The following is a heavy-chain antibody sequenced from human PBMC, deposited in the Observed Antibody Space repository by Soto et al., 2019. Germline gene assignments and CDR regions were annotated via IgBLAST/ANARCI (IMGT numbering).Heavy chain of an antibody. CDR2: ISGSGGST. CDR3: AKDMHYYDSSGYYYVLGGSVFDY. Sequence: GGSLRLSCAASGFTFSSYAMSWVRQAPGKGLEWVSAISGSGGSTYYADSVKGRFTISRDNSKNTLYLQMNSLRAEDTAVYYCAKDMHYYDSSGYYYVLGGSVFDYWGQGTLVTVSS. V-gene: IGHV3-23*01. D-gene: IGHD3-22*01. CDR1: GFTFSSYA. J-gene: IGHJ4*02.